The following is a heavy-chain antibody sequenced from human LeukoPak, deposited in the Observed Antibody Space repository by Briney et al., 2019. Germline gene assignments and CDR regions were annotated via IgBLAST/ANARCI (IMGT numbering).Heavy chain of an antibody. Sequence: ASVKVSCKASGYTFTSYDINWVRQATGQGLEWMGWMNPNSGNTGYAQKFQGRVTMTRNTSISTAYMELSSLRSEDTAIYYCARSIIGVAGTAWVYWGQGTLVTVSS. CDR1: GYTFTSYD. CDR2: MNPNSGNT. CDR3: ARSIIGVAGTAWVY. J-gene: IGHJ4*02. D-gene: IGHD6-19*01. V-gene: IGHV1-8*01.